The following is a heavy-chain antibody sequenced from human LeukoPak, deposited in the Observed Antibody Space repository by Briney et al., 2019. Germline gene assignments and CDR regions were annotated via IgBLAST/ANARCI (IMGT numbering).Heavy chain of an antibody. D-gene: IGHD2-2*01. CDR1: GGSFSGYY. CDR2: INHSGST. V-gene: IGHV4-34*01. Sequence: SETLSLTSAVYGGSFSGYYWSWIRQPPGKGLEWIGEINHSGSTNYNPSLKSRVTMSVDTSKNQFSLKLSSVTAADTAVYYCARGPAPRKYQLPFGIRLFDYWGQGTLVTVSS. CDR3: ARGPAPRKYQLPFGIRLFDY. J-gene: IGHJ4*02.